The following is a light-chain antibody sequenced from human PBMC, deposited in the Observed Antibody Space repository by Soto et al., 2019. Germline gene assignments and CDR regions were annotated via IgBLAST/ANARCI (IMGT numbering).Light chain of an antibody. CDR2: GAS. CDR3: QQYNKWPLIT. Sequence: EIVLTQSPGTLSLSPGERATLSCRASQSVTSNYLAWYQQKPGQAPRLLIYGASNRATGIPDRFSGSGSGTEFTLTISSLQSEDFALYYCQQYNKWPLITFGQGTRLEIK. J-gene: IGKJ5*01. CDR1: QSVTSN. V-gene: IGKV3D-15*01.